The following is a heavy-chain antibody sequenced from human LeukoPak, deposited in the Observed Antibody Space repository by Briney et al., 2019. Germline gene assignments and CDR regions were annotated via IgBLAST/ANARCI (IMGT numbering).Heavy chain of an antibody. CDR3: ARVGSYYDSSGYYGDY. CDR1: GYTFTGYY. D-gene: IGHD3-22*01. V-gene: IGHV1-2*02. J-gene: IGHJ4*02. Sequence: ASVKVSCKASGYTFTGYYMHWVRQAPGQGLEWMGWINPNSGGTNYAQKFQGRVTMTRDTSTSTAYMELSRLRSDDTAVYYCARVGSYYDSSGYYGDYWGQGTLVTVSS. CDR2: INPNSGGT.